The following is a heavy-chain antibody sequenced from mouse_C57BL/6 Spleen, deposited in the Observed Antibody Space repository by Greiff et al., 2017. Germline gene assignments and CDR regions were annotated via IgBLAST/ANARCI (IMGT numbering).Heavy chain of an antibody. CDR3: TRPYYYGSSYPYYFDY. CDR1: GFNIKDDY. CDR2: IDPENGDT. D-gene: IGHD1-1*01. J-gene: IGHJ2*01. Sequence: EVQRVESGAELVRPGASVKLSCTASGFNIKDDYMHWVKQRPEQGLEWIGWIDPENGDTEYASKFQGKATITADTSSNTAYLQLSSLTSEDTAVYYCTRPYYYGSSYPYYFDYWGQGTTLTVSS. V-gene: IGHV14-4*01.